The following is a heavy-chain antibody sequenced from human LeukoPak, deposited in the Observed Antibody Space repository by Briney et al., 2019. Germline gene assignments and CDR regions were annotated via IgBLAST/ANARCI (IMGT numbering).Heavy chain of an antibody. J-gene: IGHJ5*02. V-gene: IGHV1-69*13. Sequence: SVKVSCKASGGTFSSYAISWVRQAPGQGLEWMGGIIPIFGTANYAQKFQGRVTITADESTSTAYMELSSLRSEDTAVYYCAGVAGDIVVAVAATPDNWFDPWGQGTLVTVSS. D-gene: IGHD2-15*01. CDR2: IIPIFGTA. CDR1: GGTFSSYA. CDR3: AGVAGDIVVAVAATPDNWFDP.